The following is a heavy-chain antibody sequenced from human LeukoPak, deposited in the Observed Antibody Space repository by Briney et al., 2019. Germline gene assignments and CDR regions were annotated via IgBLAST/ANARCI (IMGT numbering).Heavy chain of an antibody. CDR1: GFTFSSYS. CDR2: ISSSSSYI. V-gene: IGHV3-21*04. J-gene: IGHJ6*03. Sequence: GGSLRLSCAASGFTFSSYSMNWVRQAPGKGLEWVSSISSSSSYIYYADSVKGRFTISRDNAKNSLYLQMNSLRAEDTALYYCARVALILASNYYYYMDVWGKGTTVTVSS. CDR3: ARVALILASNYYYYMDV.